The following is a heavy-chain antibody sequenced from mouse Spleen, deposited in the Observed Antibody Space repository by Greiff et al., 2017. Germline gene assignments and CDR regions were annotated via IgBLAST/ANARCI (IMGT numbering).Heavy chain of an antibody. CDR1: GFNIKNTY. V-gene: IGHV14-3*01. Sequence: VQLQQSVAELVRPGASVKLSCTASGFNIKNTYMHWVKQRPEQGLEWIGRIDPANGNTKYAPKFQGKATITADTSSNTAYLQLSSLTSEDTAIYYCARSPYYYGSSPYYAMDYWGQGTSVTVSS. D-gene: IGHD1-1*01. J-gene: IGHJ4*01. CDR3: ARSPYYYGSSPYYAMDY. CDR2: IDPANGNT.